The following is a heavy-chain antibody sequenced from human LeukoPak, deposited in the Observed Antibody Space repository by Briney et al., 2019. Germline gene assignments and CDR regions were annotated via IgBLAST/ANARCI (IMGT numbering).Heavy chain of an antibody. D-gene: IGHD6-19*01. CDR3: ARQDSSGWYGGVGLDY. CDR2: INPSGGST. CDR1: GYTFTSYY. V-gene: IGHV1-46*01. Sequence: GASVKVSCKASGYTFTSYYMHWVRQAPGQGLEWMGIINPSGGSTSYAQKFQGRVTMTRDTSTSTVYMELSSLRSEDTAVYYCARQDSSGWYGGVGLDYWGQGTLVTVSS. J-gene: IGHJ4*02.